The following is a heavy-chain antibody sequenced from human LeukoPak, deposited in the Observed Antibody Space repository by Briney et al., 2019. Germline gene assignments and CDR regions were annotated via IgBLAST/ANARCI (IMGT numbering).Heavy chain of an antibody. Sequence: PGGSLRLSCAASGFTFSSYWMSWVRQAPGKGLEWVANIKQDGSEKYYVDSVKGRFTISRDNAKNSLYLQMNSLRAEDTAVYYCARGYYDILTGDIGAFDIWGQGTMVTVSS. CDR2: IKQDGSEK. CDR1: GFTFSSYW. CDR3: ARGYYDILTGDIGAFDI. J-gene: IGHJ3*02. D-gene: IGHD3-9*01. V-gene: IGHV3-7*01.